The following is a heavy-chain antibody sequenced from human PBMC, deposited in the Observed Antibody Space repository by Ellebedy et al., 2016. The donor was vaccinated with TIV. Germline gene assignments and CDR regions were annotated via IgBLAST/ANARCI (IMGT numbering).Heavy chain of an antibody. V-gene: IGHV1-2*02. CDR3: ARDYWGSYEY. Sequence: AASVKVSCKASGYTFSGYYMHWVRQAPGQGLEWMGWISPNGGGTHYAQKFQGRVSMTGDTSISTAYLELSRLTSDDTAVYHCARDYWGSYEYWGQGTLVTVSS. CDR2: ISPNGGGT. CDR1: GYTFSGYY. J-gene: IGHJ4*02. D-gene: IGHD1-26*01.